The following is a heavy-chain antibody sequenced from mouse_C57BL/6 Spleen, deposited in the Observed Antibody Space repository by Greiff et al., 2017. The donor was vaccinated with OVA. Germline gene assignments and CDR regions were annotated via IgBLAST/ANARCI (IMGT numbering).Heavy chain of an antibody. J-gene: IGHJ3*01. Sequence: EVQLQQSGPELVKPGASVKMSCKASGYTFTDYNMHWVKQSHGKSLEWIGYINPNNGGTSYNQKFKGKATLTVNKSSSTAYMELRSLTSEDSAVYYCSKAYDYDGVSWFAYWGQGTLVTVSA. CDR3: SKAYDYDGVSWFAY. CDR1: GYTFTDYN. D-gene: IGHD2-4*01. CDR2: INPNNGGT. V-gene: IGHV1-22*01.